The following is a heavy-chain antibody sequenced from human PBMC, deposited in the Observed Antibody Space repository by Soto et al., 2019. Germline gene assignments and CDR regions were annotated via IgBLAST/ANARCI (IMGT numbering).Heavy chain of an antibody. CDR3: ASPDAYKGYYNGMDV. CDR2: LIPIFGTA. Sequence: QVQLVQSGAEVKKPGSSVKVSCKASGGTFSSHAISWVRQAPGQGLEWMGGLIPIFGTANYAQKFQGRVTITADESTNTAYMDLSSLGSEDTAVYYCASPDAYKGYYNGMDVWGQGTTVTVSS. D-gene: IGHD1-1*01. J-gene: IGHJ6*02. V-gene: IGHV1-69*12. CDR1: GGTFSSHA.